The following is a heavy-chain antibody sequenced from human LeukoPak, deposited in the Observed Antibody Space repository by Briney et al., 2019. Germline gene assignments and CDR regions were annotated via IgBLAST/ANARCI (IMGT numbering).Heavy chain of an antibody. CDR2: ISYDGSNK. CDR3: ARDLGGSSWYYYYGMDV. CDR1: GFTFSSYA. Sequence: PGGSLRLSCAASGFTFSSYAMHWVRQAPGKGLEWEAVISYDGSNKYYADSVKGRFTISRDNSKNTLYLQMNSLRAEDTAVYYCARDLGGSSWYYYYGMDVWGKGTTVTVSS. J-gene: IGHJ6*04. D-gene: IGHD6-13*01. V-gene: IGHV3-30*04.